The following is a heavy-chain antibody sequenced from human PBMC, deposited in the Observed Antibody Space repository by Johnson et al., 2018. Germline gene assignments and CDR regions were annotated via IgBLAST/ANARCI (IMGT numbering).Heavy chain of an antibody. CDR2: MNPNRGNK. D-gene: IGHD1-7*01. V-gene: IGHV1-8*01. CDR3: ARAVCNWNYGHREYYYYHMDV. J-gene: IGHJ6*03. Sequence: QVQLVQSGAEVKKPGASXKVSCKASGYTFTRYDINWVRQDTGHGLEWMGWMNPNRGNKGYAPKFKGRVTMTAGKSTSTAYMELSSLRSEDTAVYYCARAVCNWNYGHREYYYYHMDVWGKGTTVTVSS. CDR1: GYTFTRYD.